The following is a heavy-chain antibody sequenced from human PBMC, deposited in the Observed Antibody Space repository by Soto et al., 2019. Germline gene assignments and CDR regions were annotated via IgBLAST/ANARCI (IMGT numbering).Heavy chain of an antibody. D-gene: IGHD1-26*01. CDR2: TYYRSKWYN. CDR3: VRDVGFDFDY. Sequence: PSQTLSLTCAISGDSVSGNSAAWNWIRQSPSRGLEWLGRTYYRSKWYNDYAVSVKSRITINPDTSKNQFSLHLNSVTPEDTALYYCVRDVGFDFDYWGLGTLVTVSS. CDR1: GDSVSGNSAA. J-gene: IGHJ4*02. V-gene: IGHV6-1*01.